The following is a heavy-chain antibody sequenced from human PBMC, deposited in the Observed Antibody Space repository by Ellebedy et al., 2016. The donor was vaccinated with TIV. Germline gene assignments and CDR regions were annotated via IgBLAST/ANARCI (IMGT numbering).Heavy chain of an antibody. Sequence: MPSETLSLTCTVSGGSISSSSYYWGWIRQPPGKGLEWIGSIYYSGSTYYNPSLKSRVTISVDTSKNQFSLKLSSVTAADTAVYYCASRGRDYYDSSGYYPIIQHWGQGTLVTVSS. D-gene: IGHD3-22*01. J-gene: IGHJ1*01. CDR1: GGSISSSSYY. CDR2: IYYSGST. V-gene: IGHV4-39*01. CDR3: ASRGRDYYDSSGYYPIIQH.